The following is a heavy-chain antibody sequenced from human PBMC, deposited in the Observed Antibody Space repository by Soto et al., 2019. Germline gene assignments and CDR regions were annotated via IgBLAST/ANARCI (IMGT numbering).Heavy chain of an antibody. V-gene: IGHV1-69*12. Sequence: QVQLVQSGAEVKKPGSSVKVSCKASGGTFSSYAISWVRQAPGQGLEWMGGIIPIFGTAKYAPKFKGRVTITADESTSTAYMELSSLRSEDTAVYHCARGGEKWLVQDWFDPWGQGTLVTVSS. D-gene: IGHD6-19*01. CDR1: GGTFSSYA. J-gene: IGHJ5*02. CDR3: ARGGEKWLVQDWFDP. CDR2: IIPIFGTA.